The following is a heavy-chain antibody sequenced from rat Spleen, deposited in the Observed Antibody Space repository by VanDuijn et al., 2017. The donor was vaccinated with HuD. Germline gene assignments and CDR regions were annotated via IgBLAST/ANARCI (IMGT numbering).Heavy chain of an antibody. Sequence: EVQLQESGPGLVKPSQSLSLTCSVTGYSITSNYWGWIRQFPGNEMEWVGHISRSGTTSYNPSLKSRLSITRDTSKNQFFLQLISATTEDTATYYCARSLSYAHFYWYFDFWGPGTMVTVSS. V-gene: IGHV3-1*01. J-gene: IGHJ1*01. CDR1: GYSITSNY. CDR2: ISRSGTT. CDR3: ARSLSYAHFYWYFDF. D-gene: IGHD1-12*01.